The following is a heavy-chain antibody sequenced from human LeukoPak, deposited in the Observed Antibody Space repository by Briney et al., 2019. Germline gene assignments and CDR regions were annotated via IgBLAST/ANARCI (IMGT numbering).Heavy chain of an antibody. CDR3: ARARRGSFVDY. J-gene: IGHJ4*02. Sequence: SETLSLTCAVYGGSFSGYYWSWIRQPPGKGLEWIGEINHSGSTNYNPSLKSRVTISVDPSKNQFSLKLSSVTAADTAVYYCARARRGSFVDYWGQGTLVTVSS. CDR2: INHSGST. CDR1: GGSFSGYY. V-gene: IGHV4-34*01.